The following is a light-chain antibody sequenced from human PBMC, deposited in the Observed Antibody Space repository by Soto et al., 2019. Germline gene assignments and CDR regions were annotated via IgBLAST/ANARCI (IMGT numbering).Light chain of an antibody. CDR2: LGS. V-gene: IGKV2-28*01. CDR1: RNLLHIDGYNY. CDR3: MQAVYTRT. J-gene: IGKJ1*01. Sequence: DTVMTQSPLSLPVTPGEPASISCRSSRNLLHIDGYNYLDWYLQKPGQSPQLLIYLGSYRASGVPDRFSGSGSGTDFTLRISRVEAEDVGVYYCMQAVYTRTFGPGTKVDIK.